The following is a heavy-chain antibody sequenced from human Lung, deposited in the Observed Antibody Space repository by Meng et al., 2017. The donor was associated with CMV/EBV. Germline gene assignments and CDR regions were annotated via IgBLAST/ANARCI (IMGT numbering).Heavy chain of an antibody. J-gene: IGHJ5*02. CDR1: GGSISSYF. CDR3: ARDLTREVAWGFDP. CDR2: IYYSGST. D-gene: IGHD7-27*01. Sequence: SETLSLTCTVSGGSISSYFWSWIRQPPGKGLEWIGYIYYSGSTNYNPSLKSRATISVDTSKNQFSLKLSSVTAADTAVYYCARDLTREVAWGFDPWGQGTLVTVSS. V-gene: IGHV4-59*01.